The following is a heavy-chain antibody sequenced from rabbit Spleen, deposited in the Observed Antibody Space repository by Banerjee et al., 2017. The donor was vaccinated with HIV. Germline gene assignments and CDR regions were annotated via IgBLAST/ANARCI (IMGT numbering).Heavy chain of an antibody. V-gene: IGHV1S45*01. CDR3: ARGGYGGHIYAMGL. D-gene: IGHD4-2*01. CDR2: INAVTGKA. Sequence: QEQLVESGGGLVKPEGSLKLSCTASGFSFSNKAVMCWVRQAPGKGLEWIACINAVTGKAVYASWAKGRFTISKTSSTTVTLQMTSLTDADTATYFCARGGYGGHIYAMGLWGQGTLVTVS. CDR1: GFSFSNKAV. J-gene: IGHJ4*01.